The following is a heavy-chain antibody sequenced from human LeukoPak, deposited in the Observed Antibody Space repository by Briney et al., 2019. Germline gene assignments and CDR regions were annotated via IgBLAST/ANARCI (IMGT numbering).Heavy chain of an antibody. D-gene: IGHD1-1*01. CDR2: MNPNSGNT. V-gene: IGHV1-8*01. J-gene: IGHJ3*02. CDR1: GYTFTSYD. CDR3: ARDRSNWNDAFDI. Sequence: ASVKISCKASGYTFTSYDINWVRQATGQGLEWMGWMNPNSGNTGYAQKFQGRVTMTRNTSISTAYMELSSLRSEDTAVYYCARDRSNWNDAFDIWGQGTMVTVSS.